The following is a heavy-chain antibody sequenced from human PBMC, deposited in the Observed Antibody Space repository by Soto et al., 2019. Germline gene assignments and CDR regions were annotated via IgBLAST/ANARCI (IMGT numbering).Heavy chain of an antibody. CDR2: IWYDGSNK. J-gene: IGHJ5*02. D-gene: IGHD3-3*01. CDR1: GFTFSSYG. Sequence: QVQLVESGGGVVQPGRSLRLSCAASGFTFSSYGMHWVRQAPGKGLEWVAVIWYDGSNKYYADSVKGRFTISRDNSKNTLYLQMNSLRAEDTAVYYCARDRAIFGVVSWFDPWGQGTLVTVSS. V-gene: IGHV3-33*01. CDR3: ARDRAIFGVVSWFDP.